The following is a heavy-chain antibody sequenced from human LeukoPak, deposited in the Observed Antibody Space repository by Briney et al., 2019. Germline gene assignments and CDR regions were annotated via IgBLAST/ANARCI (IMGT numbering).Heavy chain of an antibody. CDR1: GVTFSSYG. Sequence: GGSLRLSCAASGVTFSSYGMHWVRQAPGKGLEWVAVIWYDGSNKYYADSVKGRFTISRDNSKNTLYLQMNSLRAEDTAVYYCAREAPELLYFDYWGQGTLVTVSS. J-gene: IGHJ4*02. V-gene: IGHV3-33*08. CDR3: AREAPELLYFDY. CDR2: IWYDGSNK. D-gene: IGHD2-15*01.